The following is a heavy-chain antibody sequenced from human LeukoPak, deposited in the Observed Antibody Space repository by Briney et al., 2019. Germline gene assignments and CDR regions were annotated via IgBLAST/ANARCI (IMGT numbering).Heavy chain of an antibody. CDR1: GYTLTELS. V-gene: IGHV1-24*01. D-gene: IGHD3-22*01. J-gene: IGHJ5*02. CDR2: FDPGDGET. CDR3: ATVGSYDSSGYYLNNWFDP. Sequence: ASVKVSCKVSGYTLTELSMHWVRQAPGKGLEWMGGFDPGDGETIYAQKFQGRVTMTEDTSTDTAYMELSSLRSEDTAVYYCATVGSYDSSGYYLNNWFDPWGQGTLVTVSS.